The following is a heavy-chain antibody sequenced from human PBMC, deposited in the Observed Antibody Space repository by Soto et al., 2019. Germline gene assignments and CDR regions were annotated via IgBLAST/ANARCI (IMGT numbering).Heavy chain of an antibody. CDR3: ARIRTGIAAAGFDY. D-gene: IGHD6-13*01. J-gene: IGHJ4*02. CDR2: IDWDDDK. V-gene: IGHV2-70*11. Sequence: SGPTLVNPTQTLTLTCTFSGFSLSTSGMCVSWIRQPPGKALEWLARIDWDDDKYYSTSLKTRLTISKDTSKNQVVLTMTNMDPVDTATYYCARIRTGIAAAGFDYWGQGTLVTVS. CDR1: GFSLSTSGMC.